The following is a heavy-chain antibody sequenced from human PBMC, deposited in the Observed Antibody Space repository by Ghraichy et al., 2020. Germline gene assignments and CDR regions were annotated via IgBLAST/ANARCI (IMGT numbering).Heavy chain of an antibody. CDR2: INSDGSST. J-gene: IGHJ4*02. CDR3: ARADSSGYYYLDLGY. V-gene: IGHV3-74*01. CDR1: GFTFSSYW. D-gene: IGHD3-22*01. Sequence: GESLNISCAASGFTFSSYWMHWVRQAPGKGLVWVSRINSDGSSTNYADSVKGRFTISRDNAKNTLYLQMNSLIAEDTAVYYCARADSSGYYYLDLGYWGQGTLLTVSS.